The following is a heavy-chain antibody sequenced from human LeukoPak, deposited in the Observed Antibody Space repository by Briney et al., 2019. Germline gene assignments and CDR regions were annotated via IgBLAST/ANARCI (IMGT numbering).Heavy chain of an antibody. CDR1: GFTFSNAW. V-gene: IGHV3-15*01. CDR3: TTKLRFLEWSTKLFDY. J-gene: IGHJ4*02. CDR2: IKSKTDGGTT. D-gene: IGHD3-3*01. Sequence: KTGGSLRLSCAASGFTFSNAWMSWVRQAPGKGLEWVGRIKSKTDGGTTDYAAPVKGRFTISRDDSKNTLYLQMNSLKTEDTAVYYCTTKLRFLEWSTKLFDYWGQGTLVTVSS.